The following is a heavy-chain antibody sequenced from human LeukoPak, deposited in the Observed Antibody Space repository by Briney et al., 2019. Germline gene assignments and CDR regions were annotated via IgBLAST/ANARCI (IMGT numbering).Heavy chain of an antibody. CDR1: GYTFTSYY. CDR2: INPGEGGT. CDR3: AREPPASGFFDY. Sequence: ASLKVSCKASGYTFTSYYMHWVRQAPEQRLKWMGIINPGEGGTGYAQKFQGRVTMTRDTSTSTVYMELSSLGSEDTAVYHCAREPPASGFFDYWGQGRLATVSS. V-gene: IGHV1-46*01. D-gene: IGHD6-25*01. J-gene: IGHJ4*02.